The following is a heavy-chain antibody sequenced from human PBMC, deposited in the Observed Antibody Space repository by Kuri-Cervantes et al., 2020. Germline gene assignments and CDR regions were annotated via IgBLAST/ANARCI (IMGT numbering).Heavy chain of an antibody. V-gene: IGHV3-15*01. J-gene: IGHJ4*02. Sequence: GESLKISCAASGFTFSNAWMSWVRQAPGKGLEWVGRIKSKTDGGTTDYAAPVKGRFTISRDDSKNTLYLQMNSLRAEDTAVYYCASGEEIVVAPQGYWGQGTLVTVSS. D-gene: IGHD3-22*01. CDR3: ASGEEIVVAPQGY. CDR1: GFTFSNAW. CDR2: IKSKTDGGTT.